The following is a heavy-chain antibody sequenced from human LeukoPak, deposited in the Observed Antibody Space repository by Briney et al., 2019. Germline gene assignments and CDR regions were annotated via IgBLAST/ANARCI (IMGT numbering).Heavy chain of an antibody. D-gene: IGHD3-22*01. J-gene: IGHJ5*02. Sequence: GASVKVSCKASGYTFTGYYMHWVRQAPGQGLEWMGWINPNSGGTNYAQKFQGRVTMTRDTSISAAYMELSRLRSDGTAVYYCARDVMVDSSGFDPWGQGTLVIVSS. V-gene: IGHV1-2*02. CDR2: INPNSGGT. CDR1: GYTFTGYY. CDR3: ARDVMVDSSGFDP.